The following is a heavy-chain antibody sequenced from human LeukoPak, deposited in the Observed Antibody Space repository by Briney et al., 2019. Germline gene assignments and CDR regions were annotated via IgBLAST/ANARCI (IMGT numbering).Heavy chain of an antibody. Sequence: GASVKVSCKASGGTFSSYAISWVRQAPGQGLEWMGGIIPIFGTANYAQKLQGRVTMTTDTSTSTAYMELRSLRSDDTAMYYCARDRLRYFDWLLKYDAFDIWGQGTMVTVSS. D-gene: IGHD3-9*01. CDR3: ARDRLRYFDWLLKYDAFDI. V-gene: IGHV1-69*05. CDR1: GGTFSSYA. CDR2: IIPIFGTA. J-gene: IGHJ3*02.